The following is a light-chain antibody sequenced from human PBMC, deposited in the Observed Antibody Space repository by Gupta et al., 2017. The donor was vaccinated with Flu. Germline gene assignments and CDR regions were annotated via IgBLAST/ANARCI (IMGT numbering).Light chain of an antibody. CDR3: RQQDNFPYT. V-gene: IGKV5-2*01. Sequence: PAYMSATPGDKVNISCKASQEIDDDMNWYQQKPGEAAIFIIQEATTLGTGIPPRFSGSGXGTXFTLTIXNLESEDAAYYFCRQQDNFPYTFGXGTKLEIK. CDR2: EAT. CDR1: QEIDDD. J-gene: IGKJ2*01.